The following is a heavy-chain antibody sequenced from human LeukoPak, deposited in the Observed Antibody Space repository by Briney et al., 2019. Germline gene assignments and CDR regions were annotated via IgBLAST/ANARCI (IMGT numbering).Heavy chain of an antibody. V-gene: IGHV3-48*03. CDR3: TRDPDAGLWSIYFDY. CDR2: ISSSGSTI. J-gene: IGHJ4*02. D-gene: IGHD5-18*01. CDR1: GFPLSSYE. Sequence: PGGSLRLSCAASGFPLSSYEMNWVRQAPGKGLGWVSYISSSGSTIYYADSVKGRFTISRDNAKNSLYLQMDSLRVEDTAVYYCTRDPDAGLWSIYFDYWGQGTLVTVSS.